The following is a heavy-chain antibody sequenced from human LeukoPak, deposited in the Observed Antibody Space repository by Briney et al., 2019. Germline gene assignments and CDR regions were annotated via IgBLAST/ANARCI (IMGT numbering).Heavy chain of an antibody. Sequence: SETLSLTCTVSGGSISSSSYYWGWLRQPPGKGPEWIGSIYYSGSTYYNPSLKSRVTISVDTSKNQFSLKLSSVTAADTAVYYCARVSGWYGVDYWGQGTLVTVSS. J-gene: IGHJ4*02. CDR3: ARVSGWYGVDY. CDR1: GGSISSSSYY. V-gene: IGHV4-39*07. D-gene: IGHD6-19*01. CDR2: IYYSGST.